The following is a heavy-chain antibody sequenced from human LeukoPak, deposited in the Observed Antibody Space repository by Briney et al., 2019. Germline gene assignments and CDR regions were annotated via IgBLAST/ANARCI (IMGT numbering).Heavy chain of an antibody. D-gene: IGHD2-2*01. CDR2: ISYDGSNK. V-gene: IGHV3-30*18. Sequence: PGGSLRLSCAASGFTFSSYGMHWVRQAPGKGLEWVAVISYDGSNKYYADSVKGRFTISRDNSKNTLYLQMNSLRAEDTAVYYCAKGYCSSTSCYPNYWGQGTLVTVSS. J-gene: IGHJ4*02. CDR3: AKGYCSSTSCYPNY. CDR1: GFTFSSYG.